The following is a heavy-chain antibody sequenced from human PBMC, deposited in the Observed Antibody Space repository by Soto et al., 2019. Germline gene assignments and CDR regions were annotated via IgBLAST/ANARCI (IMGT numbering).Heavy chain of an antibody. J-gene: IGHJ4*02. CDR1: GGTFSSYT. V-gene: IGHV1-69*02. CDR2: IIPILGIA. D-gene: IGHD2-2*01. Sequence: ASVKVSCKASGGTFSSYTISWVRQAPGQGLEWMGRIIPILGIANYAQKFQGRVTITADKSTSTAYMELSSLRSEDTAVYYCARHCSSTSCQDFWGQGILVTVSS. CDR3: ARHCSSTSCQDF.